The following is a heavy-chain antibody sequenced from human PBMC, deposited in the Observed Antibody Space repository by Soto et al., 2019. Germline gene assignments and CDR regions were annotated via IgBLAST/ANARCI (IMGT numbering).Heavy chain of an antibody. J-gene: IGHJ3*02. V-gene: IGHV5-10-1*01. Sequence: GESLKISCKGSGYSFTSYWISWVRQMPGKGLEWMGRIDPSDSYTNYSPSFQGHVTISADKSISTAYLQWSSLKASDTAMYYCATAMVRGVIPTLDAFDIWGRGTMVTVSS. CDR1: GYSFTSYW. CDR3: ATAMVRGVIPTLDAFDI. D-gene: IGHD3-10*01. CDR2: IDPSDSYT.